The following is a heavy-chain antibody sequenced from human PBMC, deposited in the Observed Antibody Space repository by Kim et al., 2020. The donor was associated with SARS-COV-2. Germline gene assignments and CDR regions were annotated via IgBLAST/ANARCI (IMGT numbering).Heavy chain of an antibody. Sequence: SETLSLTCAVSGGSISSSNWWSWVRQPPGKGLEWIGEIYHSGSTNYNPSLKSRVTISVDKSKNQFSLKLSSVTAADTAVYYCARMGTSGSYSDGMDVWGQGTTVTVSS. J-gene: IGHJ6*02. V-gene: IGHV4-4*02. CDR1: GGSISSSNW. CDR3: ARMGTSGSYSDGMDV. CDR2: IYHSGST. D-gene: IGHD1-26*01.